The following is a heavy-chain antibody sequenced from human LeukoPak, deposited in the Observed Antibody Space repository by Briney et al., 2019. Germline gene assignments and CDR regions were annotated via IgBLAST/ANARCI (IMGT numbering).Heavy chain of an antibody. J-gene: IGHJ4*02. CDR1: GYRFTSYN. Sequence: ASVKVSCKAPGYRFTSYNIQWVRQAPGQGLEWMGMVSGSGVNTKYAQKFRDRVTMTSDTSTSTVYMELSSLMSDDTAVYYCARDQHYATDYWGQGTLVTV. CDR3: ARDQHYATDY. V-gene: IGHV1-46*03. D-gene: IGHD2-2*01. CDR2: VSGSGVNT.